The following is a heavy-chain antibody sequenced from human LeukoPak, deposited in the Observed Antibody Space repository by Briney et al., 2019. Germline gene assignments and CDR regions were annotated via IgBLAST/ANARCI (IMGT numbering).Heavy chain of an antibody. CDR3: ARRRYESGTSYPSYFDY. Sequence: SETLSLTCTVSGGSISSSSYYWGRIRQPPGKGLEWIGNIYYSGSTYYNPSLKSRVTISVDMSKNQFSLKLSSVTAADTAVYYCARRRYESGTSYPSYFDYWGQGALVTVSS. D-gene: IGHD3-22*01. J-gene: IGHJ4*02. CDR1: GGSISSSSYY. V-gene: IGHV4-39*01. CDR2: IYYSGST.